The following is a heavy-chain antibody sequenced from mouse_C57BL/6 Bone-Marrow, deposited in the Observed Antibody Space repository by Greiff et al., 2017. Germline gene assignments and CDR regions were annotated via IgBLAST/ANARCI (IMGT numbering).Heavy chain of an antibody. CDR3: ARFYDGYLDY. CDR1: GYTFTSYG. CDR2: IYPRSGNT. Sequence: VQLMESGAELARPGASVKLSCKASGYTFTSYGISWVKQRTGQGLEWIGEIYPRSGNTYYNEKFKGKATLTADKSSSTAYMELRSLTSEDSAVYFCARFYDGYLDYWGQGTTLTVSS. D-gene: IGHD2-3*01. J-gene: IGHJ2*01. V-gene: IGHV1-81*01.